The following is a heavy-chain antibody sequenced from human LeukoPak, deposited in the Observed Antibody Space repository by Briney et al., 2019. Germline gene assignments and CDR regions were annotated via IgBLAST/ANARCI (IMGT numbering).Heavy chain of an antibody. V-gene: IGHV1-8*01. CDR2: MNPNRGDT. Sequence: ASVKVSCKASGYTFTSYDIHWVRQATGQGLEWMGRMNPNRGDTDYAQKLQGRVTMTTDTSTSTAYMELRSLRSDDTAVYYCARVGATTEHVDYWGQGTLVTVSS. D-gene: IGHD1-26*01. CDR3: ARVGATTEHVDY. J-gene: IGHJ4*02. CDR1: GYTFTSYD.